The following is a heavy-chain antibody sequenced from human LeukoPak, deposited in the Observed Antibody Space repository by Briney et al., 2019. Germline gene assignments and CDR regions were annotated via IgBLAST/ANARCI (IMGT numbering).Heavy chain of an antibody. CDR2: ISSSGSII. V-gene: IGHV3-23*01. D-gene: IGHD2-21*02. CDR1: GFTFRSCE. CDR3: AKGVSDDPEYCGGDCYFDN. J-gene: IGHJ4*02. Sequence: PGGSLRLSCAASGFTFRSCELSWVRQAPAKGLEWVSYISSSGSIIYYADSVKGRFTISRDNSENTLYLQMNSLRAEDTAVYYCAKGVSDDPEYCGGDCYFDNWGQGTLVTVSS.